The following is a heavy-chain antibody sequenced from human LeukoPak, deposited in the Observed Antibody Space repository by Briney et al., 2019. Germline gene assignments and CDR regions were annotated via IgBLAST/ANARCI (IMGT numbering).Heavy chain of an antibody. J-gene: IGHJ5*02. V-gene: IGHV1-69*05. Sequence: GASVKVSCKASGYTFTSYGISWVRQAPGQGLEWMGWIIPIFGTANYAQKFQGRVTITTDESTSTAYMELSSLRSEDTAVYYCASLVVAATTGHWFDPWGQGTLVTVSS. CDR1: GYTFTSYG. D-gene: IGHD2-15*01. CDR2: IIPIFGTA. CDR3: ASLVVAATTGHWFDP.